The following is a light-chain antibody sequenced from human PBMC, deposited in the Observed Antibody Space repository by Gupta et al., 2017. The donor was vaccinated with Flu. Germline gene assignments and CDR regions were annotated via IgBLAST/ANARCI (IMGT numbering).Light chain of an antibody. J-gene: IGKJ2*01. CDR1: QTIRRN. CDR3: QQTHSAPPST. V-gene: IGKV1-39*01. CDR2: AAS. Sequence: DIQMTPSPSSLSASVGDTVTITCRANQTIRRNLNWYQQKPWKAPKVLIYAASNLQSGVPSRFSGSGSGTDFTLTISSLQRGDFATYYCQQTHSAPPSTFGQGTKLEIK.